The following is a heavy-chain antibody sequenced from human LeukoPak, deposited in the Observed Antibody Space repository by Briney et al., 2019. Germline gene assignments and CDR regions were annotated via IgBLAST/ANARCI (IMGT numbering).Heavy chain of an antibody. Sequence: SETLSLTCTVSGGSISSSTYYWGWIRQPPGKGLEWIGTIYYRGSTYYNPSLKSRVTISVDTSKNQFSLKLTSVTAADTAVYYCARLGRTYYDFWSGPWGQGTLVTASS. D-gene: IGHD3-3*01. CDR2: IYYRGST. CDR1: GGSISSSTYY. CDR3: ARLGRTYYDFWSGP. V-gene: IGHV4-39*01. J-gene: IGHJ5*02.